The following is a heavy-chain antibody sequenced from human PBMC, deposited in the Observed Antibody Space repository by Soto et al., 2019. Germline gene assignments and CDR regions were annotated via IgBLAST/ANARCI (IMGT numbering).Heavy chain of an antibody. CDR2: IIPIFGTA. Sequence: QVQLVQSGAEVKKPGPSVKVSCKASGGTFSSYAISWVRQAPGQGLEWMGGIIPIFGTANYAQKFQGRGTITADESTSTAYMELSSLRSEDTAVYYCARGNTWNDALTNWFDPWGQGTLVTVSS. J-gene: IGHJ5*02. V-gene: IGHV1-69*01. CDR1: GGTFSSYA. CDR3: ARGNTWNDALTNWFDP. D-gene: IGHD1-20*01.